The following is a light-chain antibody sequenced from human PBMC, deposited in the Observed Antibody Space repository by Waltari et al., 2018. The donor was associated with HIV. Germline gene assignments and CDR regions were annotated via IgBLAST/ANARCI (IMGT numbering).Light chain of an antibody. J-gene: IGLJ1*01. CDR2: DVS. V-gene: IGLV2-14*03. Sequence: HSALTQPASVSGSPGQSITISCTGASSDVGYYNYVSWYQQQPGKAPKLMIYDVSNRPSGVSNRFSGSKSGNTASLTISGLQAEDEADYYCSSYTGSSTLGVLGTGTRVTVL. CDR1: SSDVGYYNY. CDR3: SSYTGSSTLGV.